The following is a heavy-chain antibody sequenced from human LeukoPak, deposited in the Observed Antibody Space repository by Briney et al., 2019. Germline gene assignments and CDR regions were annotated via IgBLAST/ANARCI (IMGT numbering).Heavy chain of an antibody. Sequence: GGSLRLLCFVSVFTFSSYSMSWVPESRGKGLEWVSALSDGKEVPYYAGSVKGRITVSRDNSKNTLYLQMNSLRAEDTAVYYCARGPSGYHNTGGQGTLVTVSS. J-gene: IGHJ4*02. CDR3: ARGPSGYHNT. CDR2: LSDGKEVP. CDR1: VFTFSSYS. V-gene: IGHV3-23*01. D-gene: IGHD5-12*01.